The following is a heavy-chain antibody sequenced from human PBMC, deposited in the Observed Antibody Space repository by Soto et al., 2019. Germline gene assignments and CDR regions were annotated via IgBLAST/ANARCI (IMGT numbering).Heavy chain of an antibody. CDR3: ARDSRRLQLGVIDF. CDR1: GFTFSSYG. D-gene: IGHD5-18*01. CDR2: ISYDAASE. V-gene: IGHV3-30*19. J-gene: IGHJ4*02. Sequence: QVQLVESGGRVVQSGRSLRLSCAASGFTFSSYGMHWVRQAPGKGLEWVADISYDAASEHYADSVKGRFSISRDNSNNTVSLHMNSLGPGDTAVYYCARDSRRLQLGVIDFWGQGTLVTVSS.